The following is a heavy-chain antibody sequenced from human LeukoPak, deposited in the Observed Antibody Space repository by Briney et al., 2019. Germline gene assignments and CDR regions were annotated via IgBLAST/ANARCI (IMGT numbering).Heavy chain of an antibody. J-gene: IGHJ4*02. CDR3: AISGYSYGSFDY. D-gene: IGHD5-18*01. CDR2: IYSGGST. Sequence: PGGSLRLSCAASGFTVSSNYMSRVRQAPGKGLEWVSVIYSGGSTYYADSVKGRFTISRDNSKNTLYLQMDSLRAEDTAVYYCAISGYSYGSFDYWGQGTLVTVSS. CDR1: GFTVSSNY. V-gene: IGHV3-53*01.